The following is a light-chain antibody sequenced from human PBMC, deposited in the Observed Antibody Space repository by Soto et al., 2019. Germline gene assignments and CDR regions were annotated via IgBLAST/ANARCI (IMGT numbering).Light chain of an antibody. CDR2: GAS. Sequence: EIVLTQSPGTVSLSPGERISLSCRASESVRNDYLAWYQHKPGQAPKVLIYGASSRATGIPDRFSGSGSRTDFSLTISRLEPEDFAVYYCQQRTNWLTFGPGTKVDIK. V-gene: IGKV3D-20*02. J-gene: IGKJ3*01. CDR1: ESVRNDY. CDR3: QQRTNWLT.